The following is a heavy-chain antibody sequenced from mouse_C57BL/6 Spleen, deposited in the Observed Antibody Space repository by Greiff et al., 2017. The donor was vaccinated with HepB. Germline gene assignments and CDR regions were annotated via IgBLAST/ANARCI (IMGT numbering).Heavy chain of an antibody. V-gene: IGHV1-52*01. D-gene: IGHD2-2*01. J-gene: IGHJ4*01. CDR2: IDPSDSET. CDR1: GYTFTSYW. Sequence: QVQLQQPGAELVRPGSSVKLSCKASGYTFTSYWMHWVKQRPIQGLEWIGNIDPSDSETHYNQKFKDKATLTVDKSSSTAYMQLSSLTSEDSAVYYCARSPLTMVTTRYAMDYWGQGTSVTVSS. CDR3: ARSPLTMVTTRYAMDY.